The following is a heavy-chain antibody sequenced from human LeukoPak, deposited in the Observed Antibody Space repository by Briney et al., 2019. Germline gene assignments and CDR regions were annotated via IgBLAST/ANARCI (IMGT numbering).Heavy chain of an antibody. CDR1: GYTFTSYG. Sequence: ASVTVSCTASGYTFTSYGISWVRQAPGKGLEWMGWISAYNGNTNYAQKLQGRVTMTTDTSTSTAYKELRSLRSDDTAVYYCARDGGGSSWSPVYWGEGSLVTVSS. CDR3: ARDGGGSSWSPVY. D-gene: IGHD6-13*01. J-gene: IGHJ4*02. CDR2: ISAYNGNT. V-gene: IGHV1-18*01.